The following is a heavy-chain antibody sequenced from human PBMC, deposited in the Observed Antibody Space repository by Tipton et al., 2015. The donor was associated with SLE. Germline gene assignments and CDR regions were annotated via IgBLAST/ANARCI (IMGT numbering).Heavy chain of an antibody. D-gene: IGHD3-22*01. CDR2: IYPGGAT. V-gene: IGHV4-30-2*01. CDR1: GVSISSGGYS. J-gene: IGHJ3*02. Sequence: TLSLTCTVSGVSISSGGYSWTWIRQPPGKGLEWVGYIYPGGATYYNPSLRRRVNMSLDRSKNQFSLRMSSLTTADTALYYCARRDSSGSGAAFHIWGQGTMVTVSS. CDR3: ARRDSSGSGAAFHI.